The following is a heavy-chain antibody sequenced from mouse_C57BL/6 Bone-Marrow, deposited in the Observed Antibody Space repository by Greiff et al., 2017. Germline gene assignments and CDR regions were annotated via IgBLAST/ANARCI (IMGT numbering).Heavy chain of an antibody. V-gene: IGHV14-3*01. CDR1: GFNIKNTY. CDR2: IDPANGNT. J-gene: IGHJ4*01. Sequence: EVQLQQSVAELVRPGASVKLSCTASGFNIKNTYMPWVKQRPEQGLEWIGRIDPANGNTKYAPKFQGKATITADTSSNTAYLQLSSLPSEDTAIYYCARGPSYYAMDYWGQGTSVTVSS. CDR3: ARGPSYYAMDY.